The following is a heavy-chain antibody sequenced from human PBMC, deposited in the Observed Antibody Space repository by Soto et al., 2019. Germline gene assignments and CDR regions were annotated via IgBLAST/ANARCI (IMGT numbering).Heavy chain of an antibody. Sequence: QVQLVQSGAEVKKPGSSVKVSCKVSGGTFSSYAISWVRQAPGQGLEWMGGIIPISGTANYAQKFQGRVTITADESTSTAYMELSRLRSEDTAVYYCARSQGSSTSLEIYYYYYYGMDVWGQGTTVTVSS. J-gene: IGHJ6*02. V-gene: IGHV1-69*01. D-gene: IGHD2-2*01. CDR2: IIPISGTA. CDR1: GGTFSSYA. CDR3: ARSQGSSTSLEIYYYYYYGMDV.